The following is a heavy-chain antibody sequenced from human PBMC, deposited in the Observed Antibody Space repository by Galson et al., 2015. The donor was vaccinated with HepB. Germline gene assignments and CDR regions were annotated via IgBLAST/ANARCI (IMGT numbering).Heavy chain of an antibody. J-gene: IGHJ4*02. CDR3: GRDFSYGSLDFGN. Sequence: SLRLSCAASGFTFSRYGMHWVRQAPGKGLDWVAAMQFDGSKEYYAHSVKGRFTISRDDSKNTVSLQMNSLGAEDSAVYYCGRDFSYGSLDFGNWGQGTLVTVFS. V-gene: IGHV3-33*01. D-gene: IGHD6-6*01. CDR2: MQFDGSKE. CDR1: GFTFSRYG.